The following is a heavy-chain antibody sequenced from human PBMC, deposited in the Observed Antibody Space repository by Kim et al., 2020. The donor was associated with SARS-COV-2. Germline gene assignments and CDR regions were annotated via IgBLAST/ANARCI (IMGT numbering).Heavy chain of an antibody. V-gene: IGHV1-46*01. CDR3: AGKGGNLGALSGGSCNGCFQH. J-gene: IGHJ1*01. CDR1: GYTFTSYY. Sequence: ASVKVSCKASGYTFTSYYMHWVRQAPGQGLEWMGIINPSGGSTSYAQKFQGRVTMTRDTSTSTVYMELSSLRSEDTAVYYCAGKGGNLGALSGGSCNGCFQHWGQGTLVTVSS. D-gene: IGHD2-15*01. CDR2: INPSGGST.